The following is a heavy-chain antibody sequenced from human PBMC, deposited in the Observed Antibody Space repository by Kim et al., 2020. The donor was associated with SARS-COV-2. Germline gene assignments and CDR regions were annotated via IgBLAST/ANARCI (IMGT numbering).Heavy chain of an antibody. CDR3: ARCPLSMTMVRGMITTTFVDYYNMDA. V-gene: IGHV3-48*02. CDR1: GFNFNSYS. CDR2: ISSSSSTV. Sequence: GGSLRLSCTVSGFNFNSYSMNWVRQAPGKGLEWVSYISSSSSTVYYAGSVRGRFTISRDNAKNSLFLQMNSLRDDDTAVYYCARCPLSMTMVRGMITTTFVDYYNMDAWGQGTTVTVSS. D-gene: IGHD3-10*01. J-gene: IGHJ6*02.